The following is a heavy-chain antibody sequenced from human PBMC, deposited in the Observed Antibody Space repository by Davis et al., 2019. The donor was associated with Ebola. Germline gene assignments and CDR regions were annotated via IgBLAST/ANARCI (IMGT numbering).Heavy chain of an antibody. V-gene: IGHV4-59*01. Sequence: PSETLSLTCTVSGGSITSYYWSWIRQPPGKGLEWIGFIYYSGGSNYNPSLKSRVTMSLDTSKDQFSLELTSATAADTAVYYCARGDRQNYEILTGYSKALVWDYWGQGTLVTVSS. CDR3: ARGDRQNYEILTGYSKALVWDY. CDR1: GGSITSYY. D-gene: IGHD3-9*01. J-gene: IGHJ4*02. CDR2: IYYSGGS.